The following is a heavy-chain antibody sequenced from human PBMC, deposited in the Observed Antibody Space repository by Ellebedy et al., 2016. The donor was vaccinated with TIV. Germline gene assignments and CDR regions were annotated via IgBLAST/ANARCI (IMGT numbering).Heavy chain of an antibody. CDR3: ARERGGSYCSGELDY. D-gene: IGHD1-26*01. CDR1: GYTSTGYY. CDR2: ISAYNGNT. V-gene: IGHV1-18*04. J-gene: IGHJ4*02. Sequence: ASVKVSCKASGYTSTGYYMHWVRQAPGQGLEWMGWISAYNGNTNYAQKPQDRVTMTTDTTTSTAYMELRSLRSDDTAVYYCARERGGSYCSGELDYWGQGTLVTVSS.